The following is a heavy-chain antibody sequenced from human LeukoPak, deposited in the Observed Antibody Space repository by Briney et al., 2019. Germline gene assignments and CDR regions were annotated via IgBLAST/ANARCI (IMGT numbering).Heavy chain of an antibody. V-gene: IGHV1-46*01. CDR3: ARDEGPPRYNWNYGGPDY. Sequence: ASVKVSFKASGYSFISYYMHWVRKAPGQGLEWMGIINPSGGSTSYAQKFQGRVTMTRDTSTSTVYMDLRNLRSEDTAVYYCARDEGPPRYNWNYGGPDYWGQGTLVTVSS. J-gene: IGHJ4*02. CDR2: INPSGGST. D-gene: IGHD1-7*01. CDR1: GYSFISYY.